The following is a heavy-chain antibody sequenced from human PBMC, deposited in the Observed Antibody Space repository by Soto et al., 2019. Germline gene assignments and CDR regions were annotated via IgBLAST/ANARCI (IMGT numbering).Heavy chain of an antibody. CDR1: GYSFTSYW. CDR2: IYPGDSDT. D-gene: IGHD2-2*01. J-gene: IGHJ6*02. V-gene: IGHV5-51*01. CDR3: ARFYRGCSSTSCYLYYYGMDV. Sequence: GESLKISCKGSGYSFTSYWIGWVRQMPGKGLEWMGIIYPGDSDTRYSPSFQGQVAISADKSISTAYLQWSSLKASDTAMYYCARFYRGCSSTSCYLYYYGMDVWGQGTTVTVSS.